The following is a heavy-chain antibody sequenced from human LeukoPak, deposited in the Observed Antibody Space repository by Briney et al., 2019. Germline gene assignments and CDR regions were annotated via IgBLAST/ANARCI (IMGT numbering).Heavy chain of an antibody. V-gene: IGHV4-39*01. Sequence: KTSETLSLTCTVSGGSISSSSYYWGWIRQPPGKGLEWIGSIYYSGSTYYNPSLKSRVTISVDTSKNQFSLKLSSVTAADTAVYYCARGRENYYDSSGNDAFDIWGQGTMVTVSS. CDR1: GGSISSSSYY. CDR2: IYYSGST. J-gene: IGHJ3*02. CDR3: ARGRENYYDSSGNDAFDI. D-gene: IGHD3-22*01.